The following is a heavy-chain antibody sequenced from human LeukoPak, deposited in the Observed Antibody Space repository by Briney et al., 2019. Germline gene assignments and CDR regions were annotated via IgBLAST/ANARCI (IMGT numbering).Heavy chain of an antibody. CDR2: IYYTGNT. J-gene: IGHJ4*02. CDR3: ARAAAYDY. CDR1: GGSISSYY. V-gene: IGHV4-59*08. D-gene: IGHD6-13*01. Sequence: SETLSLTCTVSGGSISSYYWSWIRQPPGKGLEWIGYIYYTGNTNYNPSLKSRVTISVDTSKNQFSLNLSSVTAADTAIYYCARAAAYDYWGQGTLVTVSS.